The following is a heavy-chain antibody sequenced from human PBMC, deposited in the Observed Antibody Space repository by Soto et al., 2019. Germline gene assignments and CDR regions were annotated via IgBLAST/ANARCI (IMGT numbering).Heavy chain of an antibody. J-gene: IGHJ4*02. CDR2: INPSGGST. CDR3: ARLSPNDSIGYLYYFDY. CDR1: GYTFTSYY. D-gene: IGHD3-22*01. V-gene: IGHV1-46*01. Sequence: QVQLVQSGAEVKKPGASVKVSCKASGYTFTSYYMHWVRQAPGQGLEWMGIINPSGGSTSNAQKFQGRVTMTRDTSTSTVYMELSSLRSEDTAVYYCARLSPNDSIGYLYYFDYWGQGTLVTVSS.